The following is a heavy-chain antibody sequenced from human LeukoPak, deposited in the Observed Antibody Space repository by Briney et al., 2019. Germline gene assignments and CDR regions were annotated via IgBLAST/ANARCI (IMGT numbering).Heavy chain of an antibody. CDR2: INPNSGGT. Sequence: ASVKVSCKASGYTFTGYYMHWVRQAPGQGLEWMGWINPNSGGTNYAQKFQGRVTMTRDTSISTAYMELSRLRSDDTAVYYCAGLSSASGNQAHYYYYYMDVWGKGTTVTVSS. CDR1: GYTFTGYY. CDR3: AGLSSASGNQAHYYYYYMDV. J-gene: IGHJ6*03. V-gene: IGHV1-2*02. D-gene: IGHD1-14*01.